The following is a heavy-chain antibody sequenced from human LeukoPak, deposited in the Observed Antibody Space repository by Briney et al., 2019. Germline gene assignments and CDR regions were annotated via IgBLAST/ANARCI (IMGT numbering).Heavy chain of an antibody. D-gene: IGHD6-25*01. CDR2: ISGSGDTT. CDR3: ANPGGYSSGWFAFDF. V-gene: IGHV3-23*01. CDR1: GFTFSSFA. J-gene: IGHJ3*01. Sequence: PGGSLRLSCAASGFTFSSFAMSWVRQAPGKGLEWVSGISGSGDTTYYADSVKGRLTTSRDNSKNILYLQMNSLRAEDTAVYYCANPGGYSSGWFAFDFWGQGTLVTVSS.